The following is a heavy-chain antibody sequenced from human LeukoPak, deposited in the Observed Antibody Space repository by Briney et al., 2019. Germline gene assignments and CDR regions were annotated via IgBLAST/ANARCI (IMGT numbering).Heavy chain of an antibody. Sequence: GGSLRLSCAASGFTFSSYDMHWVRQVTGKGLEWVSGIGTSGDTYYLGSVRGRFTISRENAKNSLYLQMNSLRAGDTAVYYCARSSGALGNAFDIWGQGPMVTVSS. D-gene: IGHD7-27*01. V-gene: IGHV3-13*01. J-gene: IGHJ3*02. CDR3: ARSSGALGNAFDI. CDR2: IGTSGDT. CDR1: GFTFSSYD.